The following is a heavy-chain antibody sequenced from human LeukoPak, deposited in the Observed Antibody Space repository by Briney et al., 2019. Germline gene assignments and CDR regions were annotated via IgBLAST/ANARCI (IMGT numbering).Heavy chain of an antibody. Sequence: ASVKVSCKASGYTFTSYGISWVRQAPGQGLEWMGWISAYNGNTNYAQKLQGRVTMTTDTSTSTAYMELRSLRSDDTAVYYCARWPLWFGDRINPNWFDPWGQGTLVTVSS. J-gene: IGHJ5*02. D-gene: IGHD3-10*01. CDR3: ARWPLWFGDRINPNWFDP. CDR2: ISAYNGNT. CDR1: GYTFTSYG. V-gene: IGHV1-18*01.